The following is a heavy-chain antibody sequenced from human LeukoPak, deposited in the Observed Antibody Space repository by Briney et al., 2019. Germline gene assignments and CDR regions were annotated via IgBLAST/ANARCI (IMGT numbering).Heavy chain of an antibody. CDR3: AKDSGYDSSGYYANYFDY. CDR2: INWNGSST. D-gene: IGHD3-22*01. Sequence: AGGSLRLSCAASGFTFDDYGMSWVRQAPGKGLEWVSGINWNGSSTGYADSVKGRFTISRDNSKNTLYLQMNSLRAEDTAVYYCAKDSGYDSSGYYANYFDYWGQGTLVTVSS. J-gene: IGHJ4*02. CDR1: GFTFDDYG. V-gene: IGHV3-20*04.